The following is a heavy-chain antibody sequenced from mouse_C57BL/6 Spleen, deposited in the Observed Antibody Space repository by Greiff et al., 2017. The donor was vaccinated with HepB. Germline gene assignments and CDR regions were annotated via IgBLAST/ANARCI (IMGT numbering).Heavy chain of an antibody. CDR1: GFTFSSYA. CDR3: ARDRVPGSSFDY. Sequence: EVQLQQSGGGLVKPGGSLKLSCAASGFTFSSYAMSWVRQTPEKRLEWVATISDGGSYTYYPDNVKGRFTISRDNAKNNLYLQMSHLKSEDTAMYYCARDRVPGSSFDYWGQGTTLTVSS. V-gene: IGHV5-4*01. CDR2: ISDGGSYT. D-gene: IGHD1-1*01. J-gene: IGHJ2*01.